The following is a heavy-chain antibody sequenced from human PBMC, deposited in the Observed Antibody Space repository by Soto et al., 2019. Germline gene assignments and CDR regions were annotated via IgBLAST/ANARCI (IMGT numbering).Heavy chain of an antibody. V-gene: IGHV3-23*01. CDR1: GFTFSNYA. CDR2: ISGSDGAT. J-gene: IGHJ6*02. Sequence: EVQLLESGGGLVQPGGSLRLSCAASGFTFSNYAMSWVRQAPGKGLEWVSPISGSDGATYYAHSVKGRFTISRDISQNTLYLQMNSLGVEATAVYYCAKLSGSSWRGSLDLWGQGTTVPVS. CDR3: AKLSGSSWRGSLDL. D-gene: IGHD6-13*01.